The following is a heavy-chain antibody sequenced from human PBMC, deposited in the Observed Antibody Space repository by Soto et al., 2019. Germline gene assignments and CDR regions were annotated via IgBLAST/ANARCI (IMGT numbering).Heavy chain of an antibody. J-gene: IGHJ4*02. CDR2: ISCSGGFT. Sequence: GGSLRLSCAASGFAFSSYAMNWVRQAPGKGLEWVSAISCSGGFTYYTDSVKGRFTISRDNAQNTLYLQMNRLGGEDTAVYYCARDLVSGATYFAYWGQGTLVSVSS. D-gene: IGHD2-15*01. V-gene: IGHV3-23*01. CDR3: ARDLVSGATYFAY. CDR1: GFAFSSYA.